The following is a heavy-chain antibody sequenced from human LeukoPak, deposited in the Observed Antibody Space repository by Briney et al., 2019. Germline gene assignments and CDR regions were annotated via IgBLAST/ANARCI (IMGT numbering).Heavy chain of an antibody. J-gene: IGHJ4*02. V-gene: IGHV4-31*03. CDR3: ARHDPKYSSSSNYFDY. CDR1: GGSISSGGYY. D-gene: IGHD6-6*01. CDR2: IYYSGST. Sequence: SQTLSLTCTVSGGSISSGGYYWSWIRQHPGKGLEWIGYIYYSGSTYYNPSLKSRVTISVDTSKNQFSLKLSSVTAADTAVYYCARHDPKYSSSSNYFDYWGQGTLVTVSS.